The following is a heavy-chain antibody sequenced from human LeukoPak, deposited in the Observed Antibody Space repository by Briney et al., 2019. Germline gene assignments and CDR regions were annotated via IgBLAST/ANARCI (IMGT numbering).Heavy chain of an antibody. V-gene: IGHV3-33*01. CDR2: IWYDGTNK. D-gene: IGHD2-2*02. Sequence: GGSLRLSCAASGFTFSRHGMHWVRQAPGKGLEWVAVIWYDGTNKYYADAVKGRFTISRDNSKNMLYLQMSGLRAEDTAVYYCARDIVSYYIDYWGQGTLVTVSS. J-gene: IGHJ4*02. CDR3: ARDIVSYYIDY. CDR1: GFTFSRHG.